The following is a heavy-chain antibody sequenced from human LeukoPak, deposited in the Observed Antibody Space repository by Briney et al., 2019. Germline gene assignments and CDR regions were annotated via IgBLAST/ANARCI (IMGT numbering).Heavy chain of an antibody. D-gene: IGHD3-9*01. CDR3: ARALTYYDILTGSRNWFDP. V-gene: IGHV4-61*08. CDR2: IYYSGRT. CDR1: GGAISSGGYY. J-gene: IGHJ5*02. Sequence: SETLSLTCTVSGGAISSGGYYWSWIRQPPGKGLEWIGHIYYSGRTNYNPSLKSRVSISVDRSKNQFSLKLSSVTAADTAVYFCARALTYYDILTGSRNWFDPWGQGTLVTVSS.